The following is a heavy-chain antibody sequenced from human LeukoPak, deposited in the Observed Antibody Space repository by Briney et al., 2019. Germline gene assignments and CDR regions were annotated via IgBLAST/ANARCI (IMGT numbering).Heavy chain of an antibody. D-gene: IGHD4-11*01. CDR3: ATRHCSIAACRASSYKCMDD. J-gene: IGHJ6*04. CDR2: IYSGGST. Sequence: GGSLRLSCAASGFTITSSYMNWVRQAPGKGLEWVSVIYSGGSTYYADSVKGRFTISRDNAENSVHLQMNSLRAEDTAVYYCATRHCSIAACRASSYKCMDDWGKGTTVTVSS. V-gene: IGHV3-53*01. CDR1: GFTITSSY.